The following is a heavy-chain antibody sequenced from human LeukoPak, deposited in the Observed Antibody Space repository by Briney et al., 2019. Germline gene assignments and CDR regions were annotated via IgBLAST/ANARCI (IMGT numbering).Heavy chain of an antibody. V-gene: IGHV3-7*03. CDR3: ARSSYSSSSSV. Sequence: GRSLRLSCAVSGFTFSGFWMSWSRQAPGKGLEWVASINSDGSEGYYADVVKGRFTISRDNAKNSLYLQINSLRAEDTAVYYCARSSYSSSSSVWGQGTMVTVSS. J-gene: IGHJ3*01. CDR1: GFTFSGFW. D-gene: IGHD6-6*01. CDR2: INSDGSEG.